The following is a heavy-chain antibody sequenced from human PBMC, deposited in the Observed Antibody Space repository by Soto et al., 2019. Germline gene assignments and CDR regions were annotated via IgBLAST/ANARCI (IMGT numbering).Heavy chain of an antibody. CDR3: ARVWFGSPDSKHNAFDI. CDR1: GFTVSSYE. V-gene: IGHV3-48*03. Sequence: GGSLRLSCAASGFTVSSYEMNWVRQAPGKGLEWVSYISSSGSTIYYADSVKGRFTISRDNAKNSLYLQMSSLRSEDTAVYYYARVWFGSPDSKHNAFDIWGQGTMVTVSS. CDR2: ISSSGSTI. J-gene: IGHJ3*02. D-gene: IGHD3-10*01.